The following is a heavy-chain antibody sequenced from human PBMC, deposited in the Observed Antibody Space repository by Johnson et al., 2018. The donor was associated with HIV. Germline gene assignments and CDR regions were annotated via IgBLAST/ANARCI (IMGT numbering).Heavy chain of an antibody. D-gene: IGHD2-15*01. CDR1: GFTFSSYG. CDR3: AASPEDLRAFDI. Sequence: VQLVESGGGVVRPGGSLRLSCAASGFTFSSYGMHWVRQAPGKGLEWVSGINWNGGSTGYADSVKGRFTISRDSAKNSLYLQMNSLRAEDTALYYCAASPEDLRAFDIWGQGTMVTVSS. CDR2: INWNGGST. V-gene: IGHV3-20*04. J-gene: IGHJ3*02.